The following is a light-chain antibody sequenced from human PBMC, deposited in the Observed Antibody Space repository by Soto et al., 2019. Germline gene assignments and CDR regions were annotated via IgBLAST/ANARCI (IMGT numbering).Light chain of an antibody. CDR3: SSYTSSSIVV. CDR2: DVS. CDR1: SSDVGGYNY. V-gene: IGLV2-14*01. J-gene: IGLJ2*01. Sequence: QSALTQPASVSGSPGQSITISCSGTSSDVGGYNYVSWYHQHPGKAPKLMIYDVSNRPAGVSDRFSGSKSGNTAALTISGLQAEDEADYCCSSYTSSSIVVFGGGTKLTVL.